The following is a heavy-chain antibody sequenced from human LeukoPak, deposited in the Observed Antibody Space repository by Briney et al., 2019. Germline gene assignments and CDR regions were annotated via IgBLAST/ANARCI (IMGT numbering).Heavy chain of an antibody. J-gene: IGHJ3*02. V-gene: IGHV3-7*01. CDR2: IKQDGSEK. Sequence: GGSLRLSCEVSGFAFSTYWMSWVRQAPGKGLEWVANIKQDGSEKYYVDSVKGRFTISRDNAKNSLYLQMNSLRAEDTAVYYCARSDWNAQGDAFDIWGQGTMVTVSS. CDR3: ARSDWNAQGDAFDI. D-gene: IGHD1-1*01. CDR1: GFAFSTYW.